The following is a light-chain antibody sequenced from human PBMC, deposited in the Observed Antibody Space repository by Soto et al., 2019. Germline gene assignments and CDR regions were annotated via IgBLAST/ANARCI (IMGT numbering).Light chain of an antibody. V-gene: IGKV1-39*01. CDR1: ESINRH. CDR2: AAS. J-gene: IGKJ5*01. Sequence: DIQMTQSPSSLSASVGDRVTITCRASESINRHLNWYQQQPGKAPKLLIYAASSLQNGVPSRFWGGGSGTDFTLIITNLQPEDFATYYCQQSHTALSITFGPGTRLEIK. CDR3: QQSHTALSIT.